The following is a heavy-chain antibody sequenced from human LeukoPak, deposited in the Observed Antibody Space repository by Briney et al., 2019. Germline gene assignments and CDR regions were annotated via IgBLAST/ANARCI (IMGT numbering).Heavy chain of an antibody. D-gene: IGHD3/OR15-3a*01. CDR3: ARQGLGQFYFDH. V-gene: IGHV3-11*03. CDR2: ISSISTY. J-gene: IGHJ4*02. Sequence: GGSLRLSCAASGFTFSDYYMSWVRQAPGKGLEWLSYISSISTYSNYADSVKGRFTIFRDNAKNSLYLQMSRLRAEDTALYFCARQGLGQFYFDHWGQGALVTVSS. CDR1: GFTFSDYY.